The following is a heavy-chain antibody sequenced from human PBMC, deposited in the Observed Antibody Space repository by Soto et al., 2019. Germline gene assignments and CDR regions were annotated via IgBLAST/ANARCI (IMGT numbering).Heavy chain of an antibody. V-gene: IGHV3-30-3*01. CDR2: MSYDGSNK. CDR3: ASSGSLYNWFGS. J-gene: IGHJ5*01. Sequence: QVQLVESGGGVVQPGRSLRLSCAGSGFTFNDYAMHWVRQAPGKGLECVAVMSYDGSNKHYADSVKGRFTIYRDNSKNTLYLQMDSLRAEDTALYYCASSGSLYNWFGSWGQGTLVTVSS. CDR1: GFTFNDYA.